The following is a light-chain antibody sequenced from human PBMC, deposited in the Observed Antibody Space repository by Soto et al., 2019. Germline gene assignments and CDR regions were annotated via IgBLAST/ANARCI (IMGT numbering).Light chain of an antibody. V-gene: IGKV3-20*01. CDR2: GAS. CDR1: QSLLHITGET. CDR3: QQYGSSSWT. Sequence: VMTQTPLSLSVAPGQPSSISCKSSQSLLHITGETFLFWYQQKPGQAPRLLIYGASSRATGIPDRFSGSGSGTDFTLTISRLEPEDFAVYYCQQYGSSSWTFGQGTKVDIK. J-gene: IGKJ1*01.